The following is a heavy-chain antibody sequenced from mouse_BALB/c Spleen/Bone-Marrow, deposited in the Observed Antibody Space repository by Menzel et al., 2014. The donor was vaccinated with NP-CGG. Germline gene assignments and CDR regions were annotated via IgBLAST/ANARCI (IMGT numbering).Heavy chain of an antibody. CDR1: GYTFTEYI. J-gene: IGHJ4*01. CDR2: FFPGSGSI. Sequence: QVQLKQSGAELVEPGASVKLSCKASGYTFTEYIIHWIKQRSGQGLEWIGWFFPGSGSIKYNEKFKDKATLTADKSSSTVYMELSRLTSEDSAVYFCARHEDLDIRRRLGAMDYWGQGTSVTVSS. V-gene: IGHV1-62-2*01. D-gene: IGHD2-12*01. CDR3: ARHEDLDIRRRLGAMDY.